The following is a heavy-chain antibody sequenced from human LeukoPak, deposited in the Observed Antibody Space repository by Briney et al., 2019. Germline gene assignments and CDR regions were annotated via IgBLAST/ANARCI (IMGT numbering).Heavy chain of an antibody. V-gene: IGHV3-23*01. CDR1: RFTFTTYA. J-gene: IGHJ4*02. CDR3: AKSRFYYDSTGYTLDH. Sequence: PGGSLRHSRVASRFTFTTYAMCSVRQAPGKGLEWVSAVSGSGGSTYYVDSVKGRFTISRDNSKNTLYLQMNSLRAEDTAVYYCAKSRFYYDSTGYTLDHWGEGTLVTVSS. CDR2: VSGSGGST. D-gene: IGHD3-22*01.